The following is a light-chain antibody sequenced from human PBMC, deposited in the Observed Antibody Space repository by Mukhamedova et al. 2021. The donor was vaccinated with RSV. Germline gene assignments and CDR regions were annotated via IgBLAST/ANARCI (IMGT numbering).Light chain of an antibody. CDR3: QQRSNWPT. CDR2: DAS. J-gene: IGKJ4*01. Sequence: EYMGTLSCRASQSVSSYLAWYQQKPGQAPRLLIYDASNRATGILARFSGSGSGTDFTLTISSLEPEDFAVYYCQQRSNWPTFGGGTKVE. CDR1: QSVSSY. V-gene: IGKV3-11*01.